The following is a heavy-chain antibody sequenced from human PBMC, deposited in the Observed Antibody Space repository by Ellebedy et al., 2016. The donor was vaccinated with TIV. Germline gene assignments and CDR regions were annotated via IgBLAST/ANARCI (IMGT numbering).Heavy chain of an antibody. CDR2: ISGSGIPT. Sequence: PGGSLRLSCAASGFSLSNYAMNWVRQAPGKGLEWVSTISGSGIPTHQADSVKGRFTISRDYSKNTVYLQLNSLRAEDTAVYYCARDSLENYGWDFDYWGQGTLVTVSS. D-gene: IGHD1-7*01. CDR3: ARDSLENYGWDFDY. CDR1: GFSLSNYA. J-gene: IGHJ4*02. V-gene: IGHV3-23*01.